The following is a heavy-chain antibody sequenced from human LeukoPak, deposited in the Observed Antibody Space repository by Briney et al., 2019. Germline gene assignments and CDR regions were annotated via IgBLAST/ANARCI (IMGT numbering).Heavy chain of an antibody. CDR3: ATVAVAGRHDAFDI. D-gene: IGHD6-19*01. J-gene: IGHJ3*02. CDR1: GYTFTSYY. V-gene: IGHV1-46*01. CDR2: INPSGGST. Sequence: ASVKVSCKASGYTFTSYYMHWVRQAPGQGLEWMGIINPSGGSTSYAQKFQGRVTMTEDTSTDTAYMELSSLRSEDTAVYYCATVAVAGRHDAFDIWGQGTMVTVSS.